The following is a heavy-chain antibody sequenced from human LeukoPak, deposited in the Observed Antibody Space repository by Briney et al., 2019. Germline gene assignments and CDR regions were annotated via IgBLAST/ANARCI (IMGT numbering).Heavy chain of an antibody. V-gene: IGHV3-23*01. Sequence: PGGSLRLSCAASGFTFSSYAMSWVRQAPGKGLEWVSAISGSGGSTYYADSVKGRFTISRDNSKNTVCLQMNSLRAEDTAVYYCARGDSSWYKTLDYWGQGTLVTVSS. J-gene: IGHJ4*02. D-gene: IGHD6-13*01. CDR2: ISGSGGST. CDR3: ARGDSSWYKTLDY. CDR1: GFTFSSYA.